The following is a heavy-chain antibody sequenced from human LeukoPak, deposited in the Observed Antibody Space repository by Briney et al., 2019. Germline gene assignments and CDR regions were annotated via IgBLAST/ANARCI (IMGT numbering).Heavy chain of an antibody. J-gene: IGHJ4*02. Sequence: SETLSLTCAVYGGSFSGYYWSWIRQPPGKGLEWIGEINHSGSTNYNPSLKSRVTISVDTSKNQFSLKLSSVTAADTAVYYCERGGVVPATPVGYGGQGTLVAVSS. CDR1: GGSFSGYY. CDR2: INHSGST. D-gene: IGHD2-2*01. CDR3: ERGGVVPATPVGY. V-gene: IGHV4-34*01.